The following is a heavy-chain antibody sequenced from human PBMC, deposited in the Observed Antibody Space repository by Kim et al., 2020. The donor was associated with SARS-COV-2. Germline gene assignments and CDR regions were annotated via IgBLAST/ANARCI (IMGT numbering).Heavy chain of an antibody. V-gene: IGHV3-53*04. Sequence: GGSLRLSCAASGFSVSGTYMNWVRQAPGKGLEWVSVIYNGGSTYYADSVKGRFTFSRHDSENTLYLQMNGLRTDDTAVYYCVRGSRWPNFDHWGQGTLVT. CDR2: IYNGGST. CDR1: GFSVSGTY. J-gene: IGHJ4*02. CDR3: VRGSRWPNFDH. D-gene: IGHD6-13*01.